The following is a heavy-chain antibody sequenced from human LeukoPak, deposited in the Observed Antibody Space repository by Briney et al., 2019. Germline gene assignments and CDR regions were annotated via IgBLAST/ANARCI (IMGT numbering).Heavy chain of an antibody. J-gene: IGHJ5*02. V-gene: IGHV3-33*01. CDR3: AGDGGS. Sequence: TGGSLRLSCAASGFTFSRYGMHWVRQAPGKGLEWVANIWNDGSNKYYADSVKGRFTISRDNAKNLLFLQMNRLRDEDTAVYYCAGDGGSWGQGTLVTVSS. D-gene: IGHD3-10*01. CDR2: IWNDGSNK. CDR1: GFTFSRYG.